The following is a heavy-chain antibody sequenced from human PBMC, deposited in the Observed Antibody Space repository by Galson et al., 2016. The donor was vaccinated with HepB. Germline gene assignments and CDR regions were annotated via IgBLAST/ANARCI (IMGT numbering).Heavy chain of an antibody. Sequence: SLRLSCAASGFTFSTYWMHWVRQAPGKGLVWVSRINSDGSSTTYADSVKGGFTISRDNAKNTLYLQMNSLRAEDTAVYYCARENDRYSSSWYGYNWFDPWGQGTLVTVSS. V-gene: IGHV3-74*01. CDR3: ARENDRYSSSWYGYNWFDP. CDR2: INSDGSST. CDR1: GFTFSTYW. D-gene: IGHD6-13*01. J-gene: IGHJ5*02.